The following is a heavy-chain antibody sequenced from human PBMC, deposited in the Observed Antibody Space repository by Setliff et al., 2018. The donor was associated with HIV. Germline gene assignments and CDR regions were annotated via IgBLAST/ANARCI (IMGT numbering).Heavy chain of an antibody. Sequence: RASVKVSCKASGYTFTGYYINWMRQAPGQGLEWMGWINSNSGGTNYAQRFQGRVTVTRDTSISTAYMELSRLRSDDTAVYYCARVNPFLYYYDTSGHSGAFDIWG. J-gene: IGHJ3*02. V-gene: IGHV1-2*02. CDR1: GYTFTGYY. D-gene: IGHD3-22*01. CDR3: ARVNPFLYYYDTSGHSGAFDI. CDR2: INSNSGGT.